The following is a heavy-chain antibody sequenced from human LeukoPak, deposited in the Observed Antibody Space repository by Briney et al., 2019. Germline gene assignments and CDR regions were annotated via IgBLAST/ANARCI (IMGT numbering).Heavy chain of an antibody. D-gene: IGHD5-12*01. CDR1: GGSISTDY. V-gene: IGHV4-59*01. Sequence: SETLPPTCTVSGGSISTDYWSWIRQPPGKGLEWIGYIYYSGSTNYKPSLKSRVSISVDTSKNQFSLHLTSVTAADTAVYYCARDRIGSGYHGGDAFDIWGQGAMVTVSS. CDR2: IYYSGST. CDR3: ARDRIGSGYHGGDAFDI. J-gene: IGHJ3*02.